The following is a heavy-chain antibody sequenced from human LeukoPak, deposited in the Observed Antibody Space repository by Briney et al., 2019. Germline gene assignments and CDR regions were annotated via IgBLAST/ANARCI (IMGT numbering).Heavy chain of an antibody. Sequence: GGSLRLSCAAPGFTFSSYAMQWVRQAPGKGLEWVAVISYDGSNKYYADSVKGRFTISRDNSKNTLYLQMNSLRAEDTAVYYCAREGAPTYSSSWYYFDYWGQGTLVTVSS. D-gene: IGHD6-13*01. V-gene: IGHV3-30-3*01. CDR2: ISYDGSNK. J-gene: IGHJ4*02. CDR3: AREGAPTYSSSWYYFDY. CDR1: GFTFSSYA.